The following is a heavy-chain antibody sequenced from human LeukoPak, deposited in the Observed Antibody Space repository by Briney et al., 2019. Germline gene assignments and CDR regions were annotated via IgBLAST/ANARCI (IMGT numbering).Heavy chain of an antibody. CDR2: INSDGRTT. J-gene: IGHJ4*02. Sequence: GGSLRLSCAGSGFIFSSYWMHWVRPAPGKGLVWVSRINSDGRTTSYADSVKGRFTISRDNAKNTLYLQMNSLRAEDTAVYYCAREAPAGTEGDYWGQGTLVTVSS. D-gene: IGHD6-13*01. V-gene: IGHV3-74*01. CDR3: AREAPAGTEGDY. CDR1: GFIFSSYW.